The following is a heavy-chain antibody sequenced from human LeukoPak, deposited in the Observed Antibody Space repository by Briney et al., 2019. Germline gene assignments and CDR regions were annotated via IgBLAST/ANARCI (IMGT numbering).Heavy chain of an antibody. Sequence: GGSLRLSCAASGFTFSSYEMNWVRQAPGKGLEWVSYISSTGTTIYYADSVKGRFTISRDNAKNSLYLQMNSLRAEDTAVYYCARDKYYDFWSGYSLTGTTWDFDYWGQGTLVTVSS. CDR1: GFTFSSYE. CDR3: ARDKYYDFWSGYSLTGTTWDFDY. J-gene: IGHJ4*02. D-gene: IGHD3-3*01. V-gene: IGHV3-48*03. CDR2: ISSTGTTI.